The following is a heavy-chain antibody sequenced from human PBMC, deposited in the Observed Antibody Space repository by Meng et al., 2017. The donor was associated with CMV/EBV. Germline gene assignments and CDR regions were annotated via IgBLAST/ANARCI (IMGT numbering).Heavy chain of an antibody. J-gene: IGHJ1*01. V-gene: IGHV1-24*01. Sequence: ASVKVSCKGSGYTLTELSRHWVRQAPGKGLEWMGSFDPEDGETTYAQKFQGRVTVTEDTSTDTVYMELSSLRSEDTAVYYCARVAAAGTGEYFQHWGQGTLVTVSS. CDR2: FDPEDGET. CDR3: ARVAAAGTGEYFQH. D-gene: IGHD6-13*01. CDR1: GYTLTELS.